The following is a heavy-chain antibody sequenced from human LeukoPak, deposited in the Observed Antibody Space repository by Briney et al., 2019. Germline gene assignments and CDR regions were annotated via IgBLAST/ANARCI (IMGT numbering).Heavy chain of an antibody. D-gene: IGHD1-26*01. CDR3: AKDSVGATTVEYFQH. CDR1: GFTFSSYA. J-gene: IGHJ1*01. CDR2: ISGSGGST. V-gene: IGHV3-23*01. Sequence: PGGSLRLSCAASGFTFSSYAMSWVRQAPGKGLEWVSAISGSGGSTYYADSVKGRLTISRDNSKNTLYLQMNSLRAEDTAVYYCAKDSVGATTVEYFQHWGQGTLVTVSS.